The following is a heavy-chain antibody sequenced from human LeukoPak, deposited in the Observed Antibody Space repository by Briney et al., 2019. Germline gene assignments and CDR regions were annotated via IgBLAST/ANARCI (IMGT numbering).Heavy chain of an antibody. Sequence: GGSLRLSCAASGFTFSNYAMHWVRQAPGKGLEWVAVISFDGTNKYYANSVQGRFTISRDNSKNTLYLQMNSLRAEDTTLYYCARDMYDNGWSSFDYWGQGTLVTVSS. CDR2: ISFDGTNK. J-gene: IGHJ4*02. D-gene: IGHD3-10*01. CDR3: ARDMYDNGWSSFDY. CDR1: GFTFSNYA. V-gene: IGHV3-30-3*01.